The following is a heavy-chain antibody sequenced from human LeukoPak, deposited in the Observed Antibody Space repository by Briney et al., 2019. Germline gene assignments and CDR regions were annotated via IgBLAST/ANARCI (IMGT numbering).Heavy chain of an antibody. CDR1: GVTVSTDY. D-gene: IGHD6-13*01. Sequence: GGSLRLSCAASGVTVSTDYMSWVRQAPGKGLEWVSSISSSSSYIYYADSVKGRFTISRDNAKNSLYLQMNSLRAEDTAVYYCARGGYSSSWYSDYWGQGTLVTVSS. J-gene: IGHJ4*02. CDR3: ARGGYSSSWYSDY. V-gene: IGHV3-21*01. CDR2: ISSSSSYI.